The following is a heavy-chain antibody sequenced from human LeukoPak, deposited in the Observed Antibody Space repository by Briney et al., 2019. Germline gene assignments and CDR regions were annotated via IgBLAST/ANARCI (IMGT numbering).Heavy chain of an antibody. V-gene: IGHV3-48*04. D-gene: IGHD3-22*01. CDR2: ISSSGFPI. CDR3: GRVSYDSSGYLDY. J-gene: IGHJ4*02. Sequence: GGSLRLSCAASGFTFSSYGMHWVRQAPGKGLEWVSYISSSGFPIYHADSVKGRFTISRDNAKNSLYLQMSSLSVEDTAVYYCGRVSYDSSGYLDYWGQGTLVTVSS. CDR1: GFTFSSYG.